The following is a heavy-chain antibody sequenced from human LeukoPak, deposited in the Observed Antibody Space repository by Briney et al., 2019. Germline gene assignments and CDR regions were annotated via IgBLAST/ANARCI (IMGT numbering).Heavy chain of an antibody. Sequence: GASVKVSCKASGNTFTSYYMHWVRQAPGQGLEWMGIINPSGGSTSYAQKFQGRVTMTRDTSTSTVYMELSSLRSEDTAVYYCATTGDGRGTYNNYYYGMDVWGQGTTVTVSS. CDR2: INPSGGST. J-gene: IGHJ6*02. CDR1: GNTFTSYY. D-gene: IGHD1-26*01. V-gene: IGHV1-46*01. CDR3: ATTGDGRGTYNNYYYGMDV.